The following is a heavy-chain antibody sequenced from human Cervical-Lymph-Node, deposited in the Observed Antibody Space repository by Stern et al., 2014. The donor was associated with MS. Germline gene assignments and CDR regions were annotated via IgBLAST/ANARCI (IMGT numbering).Heavy chain of an antibody. V-gene: IGHV2-70*01. CDR2: IDWDDDK. Sequence: QVTLKESGPALVKPTQTLTLTCTFSGFSLSTSGMCVSWIRQPPGKALEWLALIDWDDDKYYSTSLKTRLTISKDTSKNQVGLTMTNMDPVDTATYYCARTTHSSGYYNWFDPWGQGTLVTVSS. D-gene: IGHD3-22*01. CDR1: GFSLSTSGMC. CDR3: ARTTHSSGYYNWFDP. J-gene: IGHJ5*02.